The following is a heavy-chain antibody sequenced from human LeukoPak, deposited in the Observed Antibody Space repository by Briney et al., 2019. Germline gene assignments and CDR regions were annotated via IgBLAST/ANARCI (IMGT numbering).Heavy chain of an antibody. D-gene: IGHD3-22*01. CDR2: ISFDGSQK. Sequence: GFTFXXXXXXWXRXAPGXXXXXXXXISFDGSQKYYADSVKGRFTISRDNSKSTVYLQMNSLRAEDTAVYYCAKEGGLDYYDSSGYSYYFDYWGQGTLVTVSS. CDR1: GFTFXXXX. CDR3: AKEGGLDYYDSSGYSYYFDY. V-gene: IGHV3-30*02. J-gene: IGHJ4*02.